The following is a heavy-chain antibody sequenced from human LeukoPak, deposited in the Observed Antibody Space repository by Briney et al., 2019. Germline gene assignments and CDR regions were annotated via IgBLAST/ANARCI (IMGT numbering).Heavy chain of an antibody. J-gene: IGHJ4*02. CDR2: SSWNSGSI. Sequence: GGSLRLSCAASGFTFDDYAMHWVRQAPGKGREWVSGSSWNSGSIGYADSVKGRFTISIDTAKNSLYLQMNSLRAEDTAVYYCAITRADYYDSSGYYRFDYWGQGTLVTVSS. V-gene: IGHV3-9*01. CDR1: GFTFDDYA. D-gene: IGHD3-22*01. CDR3: AITRADYYDSSGYYRFDY.